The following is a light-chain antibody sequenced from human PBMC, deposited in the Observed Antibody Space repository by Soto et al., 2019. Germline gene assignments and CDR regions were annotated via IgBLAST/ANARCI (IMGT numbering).Light chain of an antibody. CDR1: SSDVGGYHY. CDR3: SSYGSTSTRYV. Sequence: QSALTQPASVSGSPGQSITISCTGTSSDVGGYHYVSWYQQHPGKAPKLMIYEVSNRPPGVSNRFSGSKSGNTASLTISGLQAEDEADYFCSSYGSTSTRYVFGTGTKVTVL. CDR2: EVS. J-gene: IGLJ1*01. V-gene: IGLV2-14*01.